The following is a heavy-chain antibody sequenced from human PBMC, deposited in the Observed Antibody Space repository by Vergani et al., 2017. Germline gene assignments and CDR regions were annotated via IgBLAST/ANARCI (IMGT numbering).Heavy chain of an antibody. J-gene: IGHJ6*03. CDR2: IYPGDSDT. V-gene: IGHV5-51*01. D-gene: IGHD2-2*03. Sequence: EVQLVQSGAEVKKPGESLKISCKGSGYSFTSYWIGWVRQMPGKGLEWMGIIYPGDSDTRYSPSFQGQVTISADKSISTAYLQWSSLKASDTAMYYCARQKSSFGYCSSTSCRGYYYYMDVWGKGTTVTVSS. CDR3: ARQKSSFGYCSSTSCRGYYYYMDV. CDR1: GYSFTSYW.